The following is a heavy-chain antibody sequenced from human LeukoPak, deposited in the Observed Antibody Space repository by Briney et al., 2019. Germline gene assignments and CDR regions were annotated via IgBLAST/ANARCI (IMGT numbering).Heavy chain of an antibody. V-gene: IGHV4-61*02. D-gene: IGHD2-2*02. CDR3: AREGIYCSGTSCYTGGDAFDI. CDR1: GGSISIGRYY. Sequence: SESLSLTCTDSGGSISIGRYYRSWIRQPAGNGLEWLGLIYTGVTTNYNPSLKSRVPISVDTSKNQFSLKLSSVTAADTAVYYCAREGIYCSGTSCYTGGDAFDIWGQGTMVTVSS. CDR2: IYTGVTT. J-gene: IGHJ3*02.